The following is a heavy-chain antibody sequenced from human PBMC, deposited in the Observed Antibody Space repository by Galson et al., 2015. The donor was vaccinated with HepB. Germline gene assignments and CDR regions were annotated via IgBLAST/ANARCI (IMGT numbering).Heavy chain of an antibody. Sequence: SVKVSCKASGGTFSSYAISWVRQAPGQGLEWMGGIIPIFGTANYAQKFQGRVTITADESTSTAYMELSSLRSEDTAVYYCARRGTVGATYDYWGQGTLVTVSS. V-gene: IGHV1-69*13. CDR2: IIPIFGTA. CDR3: ARRGTVGATYDY. CDR1: GGTFSSYA. J-gene: IGHJ4*02. D-gene: IGHD1-26*01.